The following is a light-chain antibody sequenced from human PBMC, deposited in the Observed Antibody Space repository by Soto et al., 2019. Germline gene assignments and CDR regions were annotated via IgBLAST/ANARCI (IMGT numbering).Light chain of an antibody. J-gene: IGKJ3*01. Sequence: EVVLTQSPGTLSLSPGESATLSCRASQSVRGNYFAWYQQRPGRAPRLLVYGPSVRAAGIPDRFRGSGSRTDFNLTINRMEPEDFAVYYCHQFGMSPFTFGPGTTLDIK. V-gene: IGKV3-20*01. CDR1: QSVRGNY. CDR3: HQFGMSPFT. CDR2: GPS.